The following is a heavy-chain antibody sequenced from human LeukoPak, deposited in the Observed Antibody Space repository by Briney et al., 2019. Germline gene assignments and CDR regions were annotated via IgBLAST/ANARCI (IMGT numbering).Heavy chain of an antibody. V-gene: IGHV4-39*02. CDR1: GGSISSSSYY. J-gene: IGHJ4*02. CDR3: ARDFGVVMPLYYFDY. Sequence: SSETLSLTCTVSGGSISSSSYYWGWIRQPPGKGLEWIGSIYYSGSTYYNPSLKSRVTISVDTSKNQFSLKLSSVTAADTAVYYCARDFGVVMPLYYFDYWGQGTLVTVPS. CDR2: IYYSGST. D-gene: IGHD3-3*01.